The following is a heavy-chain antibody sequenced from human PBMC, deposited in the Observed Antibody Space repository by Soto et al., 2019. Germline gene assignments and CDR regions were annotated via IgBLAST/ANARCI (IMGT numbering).Heavy chain of an antibody. CDR3: ARFTFGGVIAHLYYFDY. D-gene: IGHD3-16*02. CDR2: ISGSGGST. Sequence: EVQLLESGGGLVQPGGSLRLSCAASGFTFSSYAMSWVRQAPGKGLEWVSAISGSGGSTYYADSVKGRFTISRDNSKNTLYLQMNSLRAEDTAVYYCARFTFGGVIAHLYYFDYWGQGTLVTVSS. V-gene: IGHV3-23*01. J-gene: IGHJ4*02. CDR1: GFTFSSYA.